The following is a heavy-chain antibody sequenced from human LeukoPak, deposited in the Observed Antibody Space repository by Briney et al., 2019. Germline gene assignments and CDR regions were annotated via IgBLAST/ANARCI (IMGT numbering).Heavy chain of an antibody. CDR2: IKSKTDGGTT. J-gene: IGHJ4*02. D-gene: IGHD3-10*01. Sequence: GGSLRLSCAAPGFTISNAWMSWVRQAPGKGLEWVGRIKSKTDGGTTDYAAPVKGRFTISRDDSKNTLYLQMNSLKTEDTAVYYCTTDYYGSGSSYDYWGQGTLVTVSS. CDR1: GFTISNAW. CDR3: TTDYYGSGSSYDY. V-gene: IGHV3-15*01.